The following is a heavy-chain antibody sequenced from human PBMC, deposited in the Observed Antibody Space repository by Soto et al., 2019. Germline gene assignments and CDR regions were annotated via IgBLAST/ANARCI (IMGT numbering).Heavy chain of an antibody. CDR1: GYTFTSYG. CDR3: ARSDRLLRGITMVRGVMKYYYYGMDV. CDR2: ISAYNGNT. Sequence: ASVKVSCKASGYTFTSYGISWVRQAPGQGLEWMGWISAYNGNTNYAQKLQGRVTMTTDTSTSTAYMELRSLRSDDTAVYYCARSDRLLRGITMVRGVMKYYYYGMDVWGQGTTVTVSS. D-gene: IGHD3-10*01. J-gene: IGHJ6*02. V-gene: IGHV1-18*01.